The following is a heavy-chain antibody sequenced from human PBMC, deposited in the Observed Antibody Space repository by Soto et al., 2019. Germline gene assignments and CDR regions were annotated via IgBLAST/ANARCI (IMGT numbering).Heavy chain of an antibody. CDR1: GFTFSSYA. V-gene: IGHV3-23*01. CDR2: ISGSGGST. D-gene: IGHD5-18*01. J-gene: IGHJ6*02. CDR3: AKERGYSYGFISYYGMDV. Sequence: PGESLKISCAASGFTFSSYAMSWVRQAPGKGLEWVSAISGSGGSTYYADSVKGRFTISRDNSKNTLYLQMNSLRAEDTAVYYCAKERGYSYGFISYYGMDVWGQGTTVTVSS.